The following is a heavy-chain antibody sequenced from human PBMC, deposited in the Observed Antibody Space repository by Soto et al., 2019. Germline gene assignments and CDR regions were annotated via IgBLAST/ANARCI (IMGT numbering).Heavy chain of an antibody. D-gene: IGHD3-22*01. CDR3: ARIRGYDSSGYYYDAFDI. V-gene: IGHV2-70*04. CDR1: VFSLSTNGMR. Sequence: GPTLVNPTQPLTLTCAFSVFSLSTNGMRVSWIRQPPGKALEWLARIDWDDDKFYSTSLKTRLTISKDTSKNQVVLTMTNMDPVDTATYYCARIRGYDSSGYYYDAFDIWGQGTMVT. CDR2: IDWDDDK. J-gene: IGHJ3*02.